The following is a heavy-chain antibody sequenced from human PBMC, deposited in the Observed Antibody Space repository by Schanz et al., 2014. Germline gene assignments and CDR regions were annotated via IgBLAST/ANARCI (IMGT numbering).Heavy chain of an antibody. CDR3: ATWSGTRLFHN. Sequence: QVQLQQWGAGLLKPSETLSLTCAFSGGSFSGYWWTWVRQSPGKGLEWIGEVNHGGYTNYNPSLKCRVTVSVDISKKQSSLGLSSVTAADTAAYYCATWSGTRLFHNWGQGTLVTVSS. D-gene: IGHD1-7*01. V-gene: IGHV4-34*01. CDR2: VNHGGYT. J-gene: IGHJ4*02. CDR1: GGSFSGYW.